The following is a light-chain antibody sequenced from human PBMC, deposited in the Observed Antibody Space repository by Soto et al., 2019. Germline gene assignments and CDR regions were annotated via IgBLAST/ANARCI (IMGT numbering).Light chain of an antibody. Sequence: RLTQSPSSLSASVGDTVTISCRASQDISTYLAWHQHKPGKAPTLLIFGASSLHNGVPPRFAGSGSGSEFTLTINRLQPDDFATYYCQHYTLYSAPFGQGTRV. J-gene: IGKJ5*01. CDR3: QHYTLYSAP. V-gene: IGKV1-5*01. CDR2: GAS. CDR1: QDISTY.